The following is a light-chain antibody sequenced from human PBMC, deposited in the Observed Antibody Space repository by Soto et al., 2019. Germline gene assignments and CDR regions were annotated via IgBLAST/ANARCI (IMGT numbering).Light chain of an antibody. J-gene: IGKJ4*01. CDR2: GAS. V-gene: IGKV3-20*01. Sequence: EIVLTQSPGTLSLSPGERATLSCRASQSVSSSYLAWYQQKPGQAPRLLIYGASSRATGIPDRFSGSGSGSDFTLTINTLEPEVFAVYSGDQYGCSPPVTFGGGTKVEIK. CDR3: DQYGCSPPVT. CDR1: QSVSSSY.